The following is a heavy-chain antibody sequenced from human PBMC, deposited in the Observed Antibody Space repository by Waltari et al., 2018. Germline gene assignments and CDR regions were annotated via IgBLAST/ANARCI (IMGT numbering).Heavy chain of an antibody. CDR3: ARSSGYLFGVAVGY. CDR1: GGSFRGYY. J-gene: IGHJ4*02. V-gene: IGHV4-34*01. CDR2: INHSGST. D-gene: IGHD3-22*01. Sequence: QVQLQQWGAGLLKPSETLSLTCAVYGGSFRGYYWSWIRQPPGKGLEWIGEINHSGSTNYNPSLKSRVTISVDTSKNQFSLKLSSVTAADTAVYYCARSSGYLFGVAVGYWGQGTLVTVSS.